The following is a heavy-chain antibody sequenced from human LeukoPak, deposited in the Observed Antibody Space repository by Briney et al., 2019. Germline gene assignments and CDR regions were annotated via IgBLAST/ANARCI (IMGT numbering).Heavy chain of an antibody. J-gene: IGHJ6*03. V-gene: IGHV4-59*01. Sequence: SETLSLTCTVSGGSSRSYYWSWIRQPPGKGLEWIGYLYYSGSTNYNPSLKSRVTISVDTSKNQFSLKLSSVTAADTAVYYCTSGSYSFYYMDVWGKGTTVTVSS. D-gene: IGHD1-26*01. CDR3: TSGSYSFYYMDV. CDR1: GGSSRSYY. CDR2: LYYSGST.